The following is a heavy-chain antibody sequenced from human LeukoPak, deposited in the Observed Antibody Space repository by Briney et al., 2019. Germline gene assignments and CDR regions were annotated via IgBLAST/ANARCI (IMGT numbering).Heavy chain of an antibody. CDR2: ISGSGGST. Sequence: PGGSLRLSCAASGCTFSSYAMSWVRQAPGKGLEWVSAISGSGGSTYYADSVKGRFTISRDNSKNTLYLQMNSLRAEDTAVYYCAKENYYDSSGYPYYFDYWGQGTLVTVSS. D-gene: IGHD3-22*01. V-gene: IGHV3-23*01. J-gene: IGHJ4*02. CDR1: GCTFSSYA. CDR3: AKENYYDSSGYPYYFDY.